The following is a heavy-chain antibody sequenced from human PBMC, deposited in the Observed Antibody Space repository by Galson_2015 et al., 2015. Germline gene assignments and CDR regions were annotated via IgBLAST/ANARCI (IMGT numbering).Heavy chain of an antibody. D-gene: IGHD5-18*01. J-gene: IGHJ6*02. CDR2: ISSSSSHT. V-gene: IGHV3-11*06. Sequence: SLRLSCAASGFTFSDYYMSWIRQAPGKGLEWVSFISSSSSHTDSADSVKGRFTISRDNAKNSPYLQMKSLRAEDTAVYFCAREVTDMGYYSGMDVWGQGTTVTVSS. CDR3: AREVTDMGYYSGMDV. CDR1: GFTFSDYY.